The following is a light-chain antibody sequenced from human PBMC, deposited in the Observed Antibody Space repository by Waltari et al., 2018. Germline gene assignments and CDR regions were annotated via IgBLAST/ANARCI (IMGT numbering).Light chain of an antibody. J-gene: IGKJ3*01. CDR1: QSFNNY. CDR3: QERSDWRGLT. Sequence: EIVLTQSPATLSLSPGERAVLSCRDSQSFNNYLAWYQQKPGQAPRLRIYDASTRANGIAARFSGSGSGTDFTLTISSLEPEDSAVYYCQERSDWRGLTFGPGTKVDIK. CDR2: DAS. V-gene: IGKV3-11*01.